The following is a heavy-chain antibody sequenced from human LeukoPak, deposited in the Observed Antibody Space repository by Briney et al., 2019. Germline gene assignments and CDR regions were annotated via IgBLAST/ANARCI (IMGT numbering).Heavy chain of an antibody. CDR2: INHSGST. J-gene: IGHJ4*02. D-gene: IGHD5-24*01. Sequence: SETLSLICAVYGGSFSGYYWSWIRQPPGKGLEWIGEINHSGSTNYNPSLKSRVTISVDTSKNQFSLKLSSVTAADTAVYYCARGWGRWLQPLAGRYYFDYWGQGTLVTVSS. CDR3: ARGWGRWLQPLAGRYYFDY. V-gene: IGHV4-34*01. CDR1: GGSFSGYY.